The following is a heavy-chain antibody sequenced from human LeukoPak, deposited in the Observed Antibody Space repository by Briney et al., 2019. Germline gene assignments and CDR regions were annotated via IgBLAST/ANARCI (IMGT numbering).Heavy chain of an antibody. V-gene: IGHV4-38-2*02. J-gene: IGHJ4*02. CDR3: ASPTEGAFDY. Sequence: SETLSLTCTVSGYSISSGYYWGWIRQPPGKGLEWIGSIYHSGSTYYNPSLKSRVTISVDTSKNQFSLKLSSVTAADTAVYYCASPTEGAFDYWGQGTLVTVSS. CDR1: GYSISSGYY. CDR2: IYHSGST. D-gene: IGHD4-17*01.